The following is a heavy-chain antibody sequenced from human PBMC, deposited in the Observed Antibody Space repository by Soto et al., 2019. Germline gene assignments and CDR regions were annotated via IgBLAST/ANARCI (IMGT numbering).Heavy chain of an antibody. CDR2: ISGGGGGK. Sequence: EVQLLESGGNLVQPGGSLRLSCAVSGFTFSNYAMNWVRQAPGKGLEWVSTISGGGGGKNYADSVKGRFTVSRDTSQNTLYIKLNSLRAYDTAVYYCAKVYGSTLGASFFDSWGQGTLVTVSS. CDR3: AKVYGSTLGASFFDS. V-gene: IGHV3-23*01. CDR1: GFTFSNYA. D-gene: IGHD1-26*01. J-gene: IGHJ4*02.